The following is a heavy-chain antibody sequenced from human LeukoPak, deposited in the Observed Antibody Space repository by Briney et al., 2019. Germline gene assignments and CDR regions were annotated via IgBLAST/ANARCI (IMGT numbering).Heavy chain of an antibody. Sequence: SETLSLTCTVSGGSISSYYWSWIRQPPGKGLEWIGYIYYSGSTNYNPSLKSRVTISVDTSTNQFSLKLSSVTAADTAVYYCARAHDFWSGSPLYYYYMDVWGKGTTVTVSS. J-gene: IGHJ6*03. CDR1: GGSISSYY. D-gene: IGHD3-3*01. CDR2: IYYSGST. V-gene: IGHV4-59*01. CDR3: ARAHDFWSGSPLYYYYMDV.